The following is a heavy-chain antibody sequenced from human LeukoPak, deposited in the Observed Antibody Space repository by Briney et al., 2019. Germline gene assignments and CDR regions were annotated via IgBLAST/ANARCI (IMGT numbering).Heavy chain of an antibody. D-gene: IGHD6-6*01. CDR3: AKDAISSLAVRRFDL. V-gene: IGHV3-74*01. Sequence: GSLRLSCAASGFTFSSYWMHWVRQAPGKGLVWVSRINSDGSSTTYADSVKGRFTISRDNAKNTLYLQMNSLRAEDSALYYCAKDAISSLAVRRFDLWGQGTLVTVSS. J-gene: IGHJ4*02. CDR1: GFTFSSYW. CDR2: INSDGSST.